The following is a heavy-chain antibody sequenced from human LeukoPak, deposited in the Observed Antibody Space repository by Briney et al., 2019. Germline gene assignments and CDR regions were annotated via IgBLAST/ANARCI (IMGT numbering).Heavy chain of an antibody. CDR1: GFSLSTSGMC. J-gene: IGHJ6*03. V-gene: IGHV2-70*11. CDR3: ARTALQYYEISGYNIGYYSMDV. Sequence: SGPTLVNPTQTLTLTCTFSGFSLSTSGMCVSWIRQPPGKALEWLARIDWDDDKYYSTSLKTRLTISKDTSKNQVVLTITNMDPVDTPTYYCARTALQYYEISGYNIGYYSMDVWGKGTTSTVSS. D-gene: IGHD3-22*01. CDR2: IDWDDDK.